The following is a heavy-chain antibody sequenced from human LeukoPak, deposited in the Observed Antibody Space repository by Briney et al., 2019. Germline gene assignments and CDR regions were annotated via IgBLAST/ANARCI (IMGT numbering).Heavy chain of an antibody. V-gene: IGHV3-23*01. D-gene: IGHD3-22*01. CDR2: ISDGGETT. J-gene: IGHJ4*02. CDR3: ARDDDYYDSSGYYYDYFDY. Sequence: GGSLRLSCAASGFSFSSYWMSWVRQAPGKGLEWVSEISDGGETTYYADSVRGRFSISRDNSKNTLYLQMNSLRAEDTAVYYCARDDDYYDSSGYYYDYFDYWGQGTLVTVSS. CDR1: GFSFSSYW.